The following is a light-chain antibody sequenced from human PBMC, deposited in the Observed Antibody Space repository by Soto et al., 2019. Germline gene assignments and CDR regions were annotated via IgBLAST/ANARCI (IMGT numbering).Light chain of an antibody. CDR3: QQYYSTPWT. Sequence: DIVMTQSPDSLAVSLGERATINCKSSQSVLYSSNNKNYLAWYQQIPGQPPKLLIYWASTRESGLPDRFSGSGSGTDFTLTISSLQAEDVAVYYCQQYYSTPWTFGQGTKVEIK. CDR2: WAS. J-gene: IGKJ1*01. CDR1: QSVLYSSNNKNY. V-gene: IGKV4-1*01.